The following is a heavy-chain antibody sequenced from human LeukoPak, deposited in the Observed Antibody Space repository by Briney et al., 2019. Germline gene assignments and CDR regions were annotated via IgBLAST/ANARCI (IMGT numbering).Heavy chain of an antibody. V-gene: IGHV3-48*01. D-gene: IGHD2-8*01. CDR1: GFIFSSYS. CDR3: AKSPPPYCTNGVCPDYYYYYYMDV. CDR2: ITPGSSTI. Sequence: GGSLRLSCAASGFIFSSYSFNWVRQAPGKGLEWVAYITPGSSTIYYADSVKGRFTISRDNSKNTLYLQMNSLRADDTAVYYCAKSPPPYCTNGVCPDYYYYYYMDVWGKGTTVTVSS. J-gene: IGHJ6*03.